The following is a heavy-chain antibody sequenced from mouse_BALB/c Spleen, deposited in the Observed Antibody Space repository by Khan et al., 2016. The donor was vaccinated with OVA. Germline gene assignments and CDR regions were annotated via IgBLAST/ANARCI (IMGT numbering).Heavy chain of an antibody. CDR3: ARGYGSSYNFDY. V-gene: IGHV1-9*01. CDR1: GYTFISYW. J-gene: IGHJ2*01. Sequence: QVRLQQSGAELMKPGASVKISYKATGYTFISYWIEWIKQRPGHGPEWIGDILPGSDNTYYNENFKGKATFTADTSSNTTYMQLSSLTSEDSAVYYCARGYGSSYNFDYWGQGTTLTVSS. CDR2: ILPGSDNT. D-gene: IGHD1-1*01.